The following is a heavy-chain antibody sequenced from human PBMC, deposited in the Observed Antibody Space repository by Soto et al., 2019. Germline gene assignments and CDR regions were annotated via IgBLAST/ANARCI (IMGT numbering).Heavy chain of an antibody. J-gene: IGHJ6*02. D-gene: IGHD3-3*01. CDR2: ISGSGGST. V-gene: IGHV3-23*01. Sequence: GGSLILSCAASGFTFSSYAMSWVRQAPGKGLEWVSAISGSGGSTYYADSVKGRFTISRDNSKNTLYLQMNSLRAEDTAVYYCATSPTIFGVVIPDPYYYYGMDVWGQGTTVTVSS. CDR3: ATSPTIFGVVIPDPYYYYGMDV. CDR1: GFTFSSYA.